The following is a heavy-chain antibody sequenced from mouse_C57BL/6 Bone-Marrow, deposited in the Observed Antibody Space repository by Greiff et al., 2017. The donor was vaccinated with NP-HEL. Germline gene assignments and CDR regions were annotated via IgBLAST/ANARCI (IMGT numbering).Heavy chain of an antibody. CDR3: ARWDYGSEGFAY. D-gene: IGHD1-1*01. Sequence: EVQLQESGPELVKPGASVKMSCKASGYTFTDYNMHWVKQSHGKSLEWIGYITPNNGGTSYNQKFKGKATLTVNKSSSTAYMELRSLTSEDSAVYYCARWDYGSEGFAYWGQGTLVTVSA. CDR1: GYTFTDYN. CDR2: ITPNNGGT. V-gene: IGHV1-22*01. J-gene: IGHJ3*01.